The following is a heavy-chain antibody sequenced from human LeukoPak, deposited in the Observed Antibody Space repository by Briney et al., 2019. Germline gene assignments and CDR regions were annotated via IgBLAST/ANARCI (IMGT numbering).Heavy chain of an antibody. CDR3: AHRPKYSSGSTFDP. V-gene: IGHV2-5*02. Sequence: SGPTLVKPTQTLTLTCTFSGFSLSTSGVGVGWIRQPPGKALEWLALIYWDDDKRYSPSLKSRLTITKDTSKNLVVLTMTNMDPVDTATYYCAHRPKYSSGSTFDPWGQGTLVTVSS. D-gene: IGHD6-19*01. CDR2: IYWDDDK. J-gene: IGHJ5*02. CDR1: GFSLSTSGVG.